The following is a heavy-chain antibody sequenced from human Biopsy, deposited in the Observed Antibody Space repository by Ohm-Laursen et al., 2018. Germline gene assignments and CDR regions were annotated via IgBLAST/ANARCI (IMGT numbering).Heavy chain of an antibody. V-gene: IGHV1-69*06. D-gene: IGHD3-9*01. CDR2: NIPILGTG. Sequence: SVKVSCNAPGGTFSNYGVNWVRQAPGQGLEWLGGNIPILGTGNYAQKFQDRVTVAADTSTSTATMELRSLRSDDTAVYYCATKLTGYFHHWGQGTLVTVSS. J-gene: IGHJ1*01. CDR1: GGTFSNYG. CDR3: ATKLTGYFHH.